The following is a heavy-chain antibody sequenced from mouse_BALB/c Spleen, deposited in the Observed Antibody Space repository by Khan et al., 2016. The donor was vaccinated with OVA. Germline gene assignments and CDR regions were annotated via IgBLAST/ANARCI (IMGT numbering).Heavy chain of an antibody. Sequence: VQLQQSGAELVRPGSSVKISCKASGYTFSNYWMPWVKQRPGQGLEWIGQIYPGDDDSDYNGKFKGKATLTTDKSSSTAYMHLSSLTSEDSAVSFCERGYITTVDDTMDYWGQGTSVTVSS. V-gene: IGHV1-80*01. CDR3: ERGYITTVDDTMDY. J-gene: IGHJ4*01. D-gene: IGHD1-1*01. CDR2: IYPGDDDS. CDR1: GYTFSNYW.